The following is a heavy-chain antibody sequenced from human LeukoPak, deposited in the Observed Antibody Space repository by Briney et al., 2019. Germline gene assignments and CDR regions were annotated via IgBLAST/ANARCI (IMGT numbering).Heavy chain of an antibody. CDR2: ISSSSSYI. CDR1: GFTFSSYS. Sequence: GGSLRLSCAASGFTFSSYSMNWVRQAPGKGLEWVSSISSSSSYIYYADSVKGRFTISRDNAKNSLYLQMNSLRAEDTAVYYCARSSRFDAFDIWGQGTMVTVSS. V-gene: IGHV3-21*01. J-gene: IGHJ3*02. CDR3: ARSSRFDAFDI.